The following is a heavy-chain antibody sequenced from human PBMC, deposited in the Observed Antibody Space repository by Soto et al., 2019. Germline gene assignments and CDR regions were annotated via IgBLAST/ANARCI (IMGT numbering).Heavy chain of an antibody. D-gene: IGHD2-2*01. CDR2: INAGNGNT. V-gene: IGHV1-3*01. Sequence: GASVKVSCKAAGYSFTSYAIYWVRQAPGQRLEWMGWINAGNGNTKYSQKLQGRVTFTGDTSASTAHMELSSLRSEDTAVYFCARGVENIVVVFDVFGYYGMDVWGQGTTVTVSS. CDR3: ARGVENIVVVFDVFGYYGMDV. CDR1: GYSFTSYA. J-gene: IGHJ6*02.